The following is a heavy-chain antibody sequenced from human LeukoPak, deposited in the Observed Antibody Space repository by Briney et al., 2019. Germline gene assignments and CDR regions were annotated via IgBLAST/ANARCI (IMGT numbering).Heavy chain of an antibody. V-gene: IGHV7-4-1*02. CDR3: ARDHVKLGSSFHPFDAFDV. J-gene: IGHJ3*01. CDR1: GYTFTNYA. CDR2: INTNTGNP. D-gene: IGHD2-2*01. Sequence: ASVKVSCKASGYTFTNYAMNWVRQAPGQGLEWMGWINTNTGNPTYAQGFTGRFVFSLDTSVSTAYLQISSLKAEDTAVYYCARDHVKLGSSFHPFDAFDVWGQGTLVTVPS.